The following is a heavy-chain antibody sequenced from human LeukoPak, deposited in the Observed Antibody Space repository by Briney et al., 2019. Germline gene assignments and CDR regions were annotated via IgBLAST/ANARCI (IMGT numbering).Heavy chain of an antibody. V-gene: IGHV4-39*01. CDR3: ARLWGYSYGYLDY. D-gene: IGHD5-18*01. J-gene: IGHJ4*02. CDR2: IYYSGST. CDR1: GGSTRSSTYY. Sequence: SETLSLTCTVSGGSTRSSTYYWGWIRQPPGKGLEWIGSIYYSGSTDYNPSLKSRVTISVDTSKNQFSLKLSSVTAADTAVYYCARLWGYSYGYLDYWGQGTLVTVSS.